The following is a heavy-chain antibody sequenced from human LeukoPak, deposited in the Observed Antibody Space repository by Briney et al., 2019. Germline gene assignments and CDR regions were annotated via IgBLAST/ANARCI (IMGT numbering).Heavy chain of an antibody. CDR1: GYTFTGYY. CDR3: ARVGEYGSGSYLVY. V-gene: IGHV1-2*02. Sequence: ASVPVSCQASGYTFTGYYIHWVRQAPGQGLEWVGWINPSTGGTNYAQKFQGRVTMTRDTSISTAYMELSRLRSDDTAVYFCARVGEYGSGSYLVYWGQGTLVTVSS. CDR2: INPSTGGT. J-gene: IGHJ4*02. D-gene: IGHD3-10*01.